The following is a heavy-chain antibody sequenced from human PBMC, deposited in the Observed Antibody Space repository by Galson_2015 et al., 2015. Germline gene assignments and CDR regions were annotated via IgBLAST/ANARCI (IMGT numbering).Heavy chain of an antibody. J-gene: IGHJ4*02. CDR3: ARDYYYDSSGYYYGPFDY. CDR2: INAGNGNT. V-gene: IGHV1-3*01. D-gene: IGHD3-22*01. Sequence: QSGAEVKKPGASVKVSCTASGYTFTIYAMHWVRQAPGQRLEWMGWINAGNGNTKYSQKFQGRVTITRDTSASTAYMELSSLRSEDTAVYYCARDYYYDSSGYYYGPFDYWGQGTLVTVSS. CDR1: GYTFTIYA.